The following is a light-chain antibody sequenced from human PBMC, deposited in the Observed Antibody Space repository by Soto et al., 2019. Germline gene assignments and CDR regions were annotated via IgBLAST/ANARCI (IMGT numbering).Light chain of an antibody. Sequence: DIQLTQSPSTLSSSLGDRVTITCRASQSVSSYLAWYQQKPGKAPMLLIYDASTMESGVPARFSGSGSGTDFTLTISSLEPEDCAFYYWQQYDNCPSTFGRGTKLEIK. J-gene: IGKJ2*01. V-gene: IGKV1-5*01. CDR3: QQYDNCPST. CDR1: QSVSSY. CDR2: DAS.